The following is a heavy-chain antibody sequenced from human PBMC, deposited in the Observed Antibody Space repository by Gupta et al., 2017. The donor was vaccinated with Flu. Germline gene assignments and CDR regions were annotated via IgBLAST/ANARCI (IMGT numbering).Heavy chain of an antibody. J-gene: IGHJ1*01. D-gene: IGHD5-18*01. CDR1: GGSISRYY. CDR3: ARHVPAMGAEYFQH. CDR2: IYYSGST. V-gene: IGHV4-59*08. Sequence: QVQLQESGPGLVKPSETLSLTCTVSGGSISRYYWRWIRQPPGKGLEWIGYIYYSGSTNYNPSLKSRVTISVDTSKNQFSLKLSSVTAADTAVYYCARHVPAMGAEYFQHWGQGTLVTDAS.